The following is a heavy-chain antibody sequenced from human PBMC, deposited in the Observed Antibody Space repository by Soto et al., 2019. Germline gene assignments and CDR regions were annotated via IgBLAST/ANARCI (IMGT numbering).Heavy chain of an antibody. D-gene: IGHD3-22*01. CDR2: IYYSGST. CDR3: ARWAYDSSGYSFYY. J-gene: IGHJ4*02. V-gene: IGHV4-59*01. Sequence: SETLSLTCTVSGGSISSYYWSWIRQPPGKGLEWIGYIYYSGSTNYNPSLKSRVTISVDTSKKQFSLKLSSVTAADTAVYYCARWAYDSSGYSFYYWGKGTLCTVAA. CDR1: GGSISSYY.